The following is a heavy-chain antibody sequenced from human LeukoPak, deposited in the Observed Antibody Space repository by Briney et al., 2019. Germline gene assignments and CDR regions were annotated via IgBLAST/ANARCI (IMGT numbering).Heavy chain of an antibody. V-gene: IGHV3-23*01. CDR3: AKDSGQSSWFLLDAFGI. CDR2: ISGSGSSA. J-gene: IGHJ3*02. Sequence: PGGSLRLSCAASGFTFSTYAMSWVRQAPGKGLEWVSVISGSGSSAYYADSVKGRFTISRDNSKNTLYLQMNSLRADDTAIYYCAKDSGQSSWFLLDAFGIWGQGTMVTVSS. CDR1: GFTFSTYA. D-gene: IGHD6-13*01.